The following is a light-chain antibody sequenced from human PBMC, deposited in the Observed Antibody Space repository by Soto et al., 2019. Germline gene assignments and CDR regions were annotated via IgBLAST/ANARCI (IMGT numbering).Light chain of an antibody. V-gene: IGKV1-12*01. CDR2: AAS. J-gene: IGKJ4*01. CDR3: QQTNSFPLT. CDR1: QGINSW. Sequence: DIQMTQSPSSVSASVGDRVTITCRASQGINSWLAWYQQKPGQAPNLLIYAASSLHSGVPSRFSGSGSGTDFTLTISALQPEDFATYYCQQTNSFPLTFGGGTKVDIK.